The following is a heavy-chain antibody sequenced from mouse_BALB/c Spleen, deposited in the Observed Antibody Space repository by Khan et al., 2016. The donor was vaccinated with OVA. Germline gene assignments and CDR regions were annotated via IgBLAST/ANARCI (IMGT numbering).Heavy chain of an antibody. J-gene: IGHJ2*01. D-gene: IGHD2-10*01. CDR2: IYPGDGDT. V-gene: IGHV1-80*01. CDR3: ARLAAFYGNYSDY. Sequence: QVRLQQSGAELVRPGSSVKISCKASGYAFSRYWMNWVKQRPGQGLEWIGQIYPGDGDTNYNGKFKGKATLPADKSSSTAYMQLSSLTSEDSAFYFCARLAAFYGNYSDYWGQGTTLTVSS. CDR1: GYAFSRYW.